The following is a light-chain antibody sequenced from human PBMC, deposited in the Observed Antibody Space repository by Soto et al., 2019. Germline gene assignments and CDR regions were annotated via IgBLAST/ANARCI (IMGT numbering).Light chain of an antibody. J-gene: IGLJ2*01. V-gene: IGLV2-23*01. CDR3: CSYAGSSTDVV. Sequence: QSVLTQPASVSGSPGQSITISCTGTSSDVGSYNLVSWYQQHPGKAPKLMIYEGIKRPSGVSNRFSGSKSGNTASLAISGLQAEYEADYYCCSYAGSSTDVVFGGGTKFTVL. CDR2: EGI. CDR1: SSDVGSYNL.